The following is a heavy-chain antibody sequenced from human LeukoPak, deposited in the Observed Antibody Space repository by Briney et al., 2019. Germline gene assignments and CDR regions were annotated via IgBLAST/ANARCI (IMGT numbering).Heavy chain of an antibody. V-gene: IGHV4-34*01. CDR3: ARGRAAAAYGMDV. Sequence: PSETLSLTCAVYGGSFSGYYWSWIRQPPGKGLEWIGEINHSGSTNYNPSLKSRVTISVDTSKNQFSLKLSSVTAADTAVYYCARGRAAAAYGMDVWGQGTTVTVSS. CDR2: INHSGST. J-gene: IGHJ6*02. CDR1: GGSFSGYY. D-gene: IGHD6-13*01.